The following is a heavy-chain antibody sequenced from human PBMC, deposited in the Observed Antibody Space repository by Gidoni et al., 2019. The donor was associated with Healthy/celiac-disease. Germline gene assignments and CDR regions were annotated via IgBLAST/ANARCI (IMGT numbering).Heavy chain of an antibody. CDR3: ARVRSSGWYPCFDY. V-gene: IGHV3-30-3*01. D-gene: IGHD6-19*01. CDR1: GFTFSSYA. Sequence: QVQLVESGGGVVQPGRSLRLSCAASGFTFSSYAMHWVRQAPGKGLEWVAVISYDGSNKHYADSVKGRFTISRDNSKNTLYLQMNSLRAEDTAVYYCARVRSSGWYPCFDYWGQGTLVTVSS. CDR2: ISYDGSNK. J-gene: IGHJ4*02.